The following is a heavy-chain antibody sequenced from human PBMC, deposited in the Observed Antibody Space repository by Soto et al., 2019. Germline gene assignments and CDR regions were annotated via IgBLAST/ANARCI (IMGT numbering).Heavy chain of an antibody. V-gene: IGHV4-34*01. D-gene: IGHD3-3*01. Sequence: SETLSLTCAVYGGSFSGYYWSWIRQPPGKGLEWIGEINHSGSTNYNPSLKSRVTISVDTSKNQFSLKLSSVTAADTAVYYCARWRGKSYHYYYYGMDVWGQGTTVTV. CDR1: GGSFSGYY. CDR2: INHSGST. CDR3: ARWRGKSYHYYYYGMDV. J-gene: IGHJ6*02.